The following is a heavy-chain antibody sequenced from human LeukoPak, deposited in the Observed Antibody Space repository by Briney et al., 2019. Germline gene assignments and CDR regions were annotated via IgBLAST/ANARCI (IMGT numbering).Heavy chain of an antibody. J-gene: IGHJ4*02. Sequence: GGSLRLSCAASGFTFTTYYMSWVRQAPGKGLKWVANIKQDGSEMNYVDAVKGRFTISRDNAKSSLYLQMNSLRVEDTAVYYCARDKIVGPTKFDSWGQGTLVTVSS. CDR1: GFTFTTYY. V-gene: IGHV3-7*03. D-gene: IGHD1-26*01. CDR3: ARDKIVGPTKFDS. CDR2: IKQDGSEM.